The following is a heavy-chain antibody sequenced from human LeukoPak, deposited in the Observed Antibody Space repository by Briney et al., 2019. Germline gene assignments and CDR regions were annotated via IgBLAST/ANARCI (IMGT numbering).Heavy chain of an antibody. CDR3: ARDRDRYSSSWYVGYYFDY. Sequence: ASVKVSCKASGYTFTSYYMHWVRQAPGQGLEWMGIINPSGGSTSYAQKFQGRVTMTRDTSTRTVYMELSSLRSEDTAVYYCARDRDRYSSSWYVGYYFDYWGQGTLVTVSS. J-gene: IGHJ4*02. D-gene: IGHD6-13*01. CDR2: INPSGGST. V-gene: IGHV1-46*01. CDR1: GYTFTSYY.